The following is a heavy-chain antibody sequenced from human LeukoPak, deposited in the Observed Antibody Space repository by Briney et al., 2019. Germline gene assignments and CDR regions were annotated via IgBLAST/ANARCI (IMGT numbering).Heavy chain of an antibody. V-gene: IGHV3-69-1*01. CDR1: GFTFSDYD. J-gene: IGHJ5*02. CDR2: ITARSNTI. Sequence: GGSLRLSCAASGFTFSDYDMNWVRQAPGKGLEWVSFITARSNTIYYEDSMKGRFTISRNNADNSLYLQMNSLRADDTAVYYCVRDRKGGSFDHWGQGTLVTVSS. D-gene: IGHD2-15*01. CDR3: VRDRKGGSFDH.